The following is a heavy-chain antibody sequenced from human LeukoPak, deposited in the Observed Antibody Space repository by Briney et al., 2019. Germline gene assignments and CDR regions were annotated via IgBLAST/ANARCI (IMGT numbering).Heavy chain of an antibody. CDR2: INPNSGGT. J-gene: IGHJ4*02. CDR1: GYTFTGYY. V-gene: IGHV1-2*06. D-gene: IGHD1-14*01. CDR3: ASLSYKEPLDY. Sequence: ASVKVSCKASGYTFTGYYMRWVRQAPGQGLGWMGRINPNSGGTNYAQKFQGRVTMTRDTSISTAYMELSRLRSDDTAVYYCASLSYKEPLDYWGQGTLVTVSS.